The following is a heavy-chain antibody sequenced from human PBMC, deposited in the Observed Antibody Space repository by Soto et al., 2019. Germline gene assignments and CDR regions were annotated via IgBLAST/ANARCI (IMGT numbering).Heavy chain of an antibody. CDR2: INAGKGNA. D-gene: IGHD3-16*01. Sequence: QVQLVQSGAEVKKPGASVMVSCKASGYTFVNYAIHWVRQAPGQKVEWMGWINAGKGNARSLQKFQDRHTFTRDTSATTAYMELGSLRSEDTAVYFCARDRSGWGLTNGHVGVVVWGQGTTVIFSS. CDR3: ARDRSGWGLTNGHVGVVV. J-gene: IGHJ6*02. CDR1: GYTFVNYA. V-gene: IGHV1-3*01.